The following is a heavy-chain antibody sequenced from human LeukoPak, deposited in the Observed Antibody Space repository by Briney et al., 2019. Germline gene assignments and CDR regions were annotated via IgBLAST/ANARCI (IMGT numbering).Heavy chain of an antibody. V-gene: IGHV3-30*18. CDR3: EKDLVEYSGYDDGVVGY. CDR2: ISYDGSNK. D-gene: IGHD5-12*01. CDR1: GFPFSSYG. J-gene: IGHJ4*02. Sequence: GGSLRLSCAASGFPFSSYGMHWVRQAPGKGLEWVAVISYDGSNKYYADSVKGRFTISRDNSKNTLYLQMNSLRAEDTAVYYCEKDLVEYSGYDDGVVGYWGQGTLVTVSS.